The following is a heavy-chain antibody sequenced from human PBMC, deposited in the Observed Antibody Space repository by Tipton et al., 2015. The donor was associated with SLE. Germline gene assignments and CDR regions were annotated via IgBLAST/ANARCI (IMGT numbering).Heavy chain of an antibody. Sequence: TLSLTCGVYGGSFSGYYWTWIRQPPGKGLEWIGEINHSGSTNYNPSLKSRVTISVDTSKNQFSLKLSSVTAADTAVYYCASLVVVPAELGMGATEAIDYWGQGSLVIVSS. D-gene: IGHD1-26*01. V-gene: IGHV4-34*01. CDR1: GGSFSGYY. J-gene: IGHJ4*02. CDR3: ASLVVVPAELGMGATEAIDY. CDR2: INHSGST.